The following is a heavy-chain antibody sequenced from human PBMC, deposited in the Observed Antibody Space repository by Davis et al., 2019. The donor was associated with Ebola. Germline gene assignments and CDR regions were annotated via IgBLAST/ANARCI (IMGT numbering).Heavy chain of an antibody. Sequence: MPSETLSLTCAVYGGSFSGYYWSWIRQPPGKGLEWIGEINHSGSTNYNPSLKSRVTISVDTSKNQFSLKLRSVTAADTAVYYCARTLLTWFGELLYYWGQGTLVTVSS. V-gene: IGHV4-34*01. J-gene: IGHJ4*02. D-gene: IGHD3-10*01. CDR1: GGSFSGYY. CDR3: ARTLLTWFGELLYY. CDR2: INHSGST.